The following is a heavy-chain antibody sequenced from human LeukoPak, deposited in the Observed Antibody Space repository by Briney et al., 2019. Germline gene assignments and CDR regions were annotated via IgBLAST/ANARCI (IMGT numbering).Heavy chain of an antibody. CDR3: ARSIVVVPAAPPDY. J-gene: IGHJ4*02. CDR2: ISSSSSYI. V-gene: IGHV3-21*01. Sequence: GGSLRLSCAASGFTFSSYSMNWVRQAPGKGLEWVSSISSSSSYIYYADSVKGRFTISRDNAKNSLYLQMNSLRAEDTAVYYCARSIVVVPAAPPDYWGQGILVTVSS. D-gene: IGHD2-2*01. CDR1: GFTFSSYS.